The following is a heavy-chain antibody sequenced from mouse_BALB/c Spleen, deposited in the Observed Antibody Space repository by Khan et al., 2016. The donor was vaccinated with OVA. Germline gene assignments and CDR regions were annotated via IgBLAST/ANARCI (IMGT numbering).Heavy chain of an antibody. V-gene: IGHV1-69*02. Sequence: QVQLQQPGAELVRPGASVKLSCKASGYTFTNYWINWVKQRPGQGLKWIGNIYPSDSYTNYNQKFKDKATLTVDKFSSTAYMQLSSPTSEDSAVYYCTRGDPGNFDFWGQGTTLTGSS. CDR2: IYPSDSYT. CDR1: GYTFTNYW. J-gene: IGHJ2*01. CDR3: TRGDPGNFDF. D-gene: IGHD2-13*01.